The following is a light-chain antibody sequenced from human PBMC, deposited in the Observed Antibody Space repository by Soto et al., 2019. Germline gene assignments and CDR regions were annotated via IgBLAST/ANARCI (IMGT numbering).Light chain of an antibody. V-gene: IGLV1-44*01. Sequence: QSVLKRTHSGSRTPGQRVTISCSGSSSNIGSNSVHWFQQVPGTAPKPLIYSSNQRPSGVPERFSGSKSGTSASLAISGLQSEDEADYYCAAWDDSLNGHIFGTGTKVTVL. CDR2: SSN. CDR1: SSNIGSNS. J-gene: IGLJ1*01. CDR3: AAWDDSLNGHI.